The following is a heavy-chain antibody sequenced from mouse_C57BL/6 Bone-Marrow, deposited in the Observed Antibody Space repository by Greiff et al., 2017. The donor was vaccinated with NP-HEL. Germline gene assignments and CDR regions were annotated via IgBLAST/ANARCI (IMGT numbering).Heavy chain of an antibody. D-gene: IGHD3-2*02. CDR1: GYTFTSYG. CDR2: IYPRSGNT. V-gene: IGHV1-81*01. J-gene: IGHJ3*01. Sequence: QVQLQQSGAELARPGASVKLSCKASGYTFTSYGISWVKQRTGQGLEWIGEIYPRSGNTYYNEKFKGKATLTADKSSSTAYMELRSLTSEDSAVYFCARRQLRLLAWFAYWGQGTLVTVSA. CDR3: ARRQLRLLAWFAY.